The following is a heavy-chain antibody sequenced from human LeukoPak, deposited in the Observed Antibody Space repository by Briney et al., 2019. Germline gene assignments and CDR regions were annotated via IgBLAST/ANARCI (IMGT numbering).Heavy chain of an antibody. D-gene: IGHD1-26*01. CDR2: IYYSGST. CDR3: ARHMGEYSGSYYSRYYYMDV. V-gene: IGHV4-39*07. CDR1: GGSISSSSYY. Sequence: SETLSLTCTVSGGSISSSSYYWGWIRHPPGKGLEWIGSIYYSGSTYYNPSLKSRVTISVDTSKNQFSLKLSSVTAADTAVYYCARHMGEYSGSYYSRYYYMDVWGKGTTVTVSS. J-gene: IGHJ6*03.